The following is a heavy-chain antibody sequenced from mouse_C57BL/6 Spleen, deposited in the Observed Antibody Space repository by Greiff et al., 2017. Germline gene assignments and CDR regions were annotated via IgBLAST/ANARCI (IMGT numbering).Heavy chain of an antibody. D-gene: IGHD1-1*01. J-gene: IGHJ2*01. CDR2: IDPNSGGT. CDR1: GYTFTSYW. CDR3: ARSGTTVVATDYFDY. Sequence: QVQLQQSGAELVKPGASVKLSCKASGYTFTSYWMHWVKQRPGRGLEWIGRIDPNSGGTKYNEKFKSKATLTVDKPSSTAYMQLSSLTSEDSAVYYCARSGTTVVATDYFDYWGQGTTLTVSS. V-gene: IGHV1-72*01.